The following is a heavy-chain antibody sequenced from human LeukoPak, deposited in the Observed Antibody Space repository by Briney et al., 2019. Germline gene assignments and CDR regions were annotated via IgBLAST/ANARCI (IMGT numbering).Heavy chain of an antibody. D-gene: IGHD2-2*01. J-gene: IGHJ6*02. CDR1: GGSISSYY. CDR3: ARAAPDCSSTSCYVSSSGYYYYGMDV. CDR2: IYYSGST. V-gene: IGHV4-59*01. Sequence: SETLSLTCTVSGGSISSYYWSWIRQPPGKGLEWIGYIYYSGSTNYNPSLKSRVTISVDTSKNQFSLKLSSVTAADTAVYYCARAAPDCSSTSCYVSSSGYYYYGMDVWGQGTTVTVSS.